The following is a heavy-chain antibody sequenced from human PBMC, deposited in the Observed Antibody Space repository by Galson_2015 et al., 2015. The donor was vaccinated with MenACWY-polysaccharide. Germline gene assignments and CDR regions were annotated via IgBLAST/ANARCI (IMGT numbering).Heavy chain of an antibody. CDR2: IKKDGSEK. V-gene: IGHV3-7*01. CDR1: GFTFSNNW. Sequence: SLRLSCAASGFTFSNNWMTWVRQAPGKGLEWVANIKKDGSEKYYVDSVKGRFTISRDNALYLQMNSLRAEDTAVYFCARGHYSMDVWGQGTTVTVSS. CDR3: ARGHYSMDV. J-gene: IGHJ6*02.